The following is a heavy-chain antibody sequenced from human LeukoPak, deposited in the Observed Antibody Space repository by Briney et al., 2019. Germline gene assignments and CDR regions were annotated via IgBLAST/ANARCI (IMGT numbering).Heavy chain of an antibody. Sequence: GGSLRLSCTASGFTFGDYAMSWVRQAPGKGLEWVGFIRSKAYGGATEYAASVKGRFTISRDDSKSIAYLQMNSLKTEDTAVYYLARYDFLPRRAFDIWGQGTMVTVSS. D-gene: IGHD3-3*01. V-gene: IGHV3-49*04. J-gene: IGHJ3*02. CDR1: GFTFGDYA. CDR3: ARYDFLPRRAFDI. CDR2: IRSKAYGGAT.